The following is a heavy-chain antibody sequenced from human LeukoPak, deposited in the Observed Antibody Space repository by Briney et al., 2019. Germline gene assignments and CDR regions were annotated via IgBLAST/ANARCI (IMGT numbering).Heavy chain of an antibody. J-gene: IGHJ4*02. CDR3: AREYSGLPFDY. V-gene: IGHV1-18*01. D-gene: IGHD5-12*01. Sequence: GASVKVSCKASGYTFTSYGISWVRQAPGQVLEWMGWISAYNGNTNYAQKLQGRVTMTTDTSTSTAYMGLRSLRSDDTAVYYCAREYSGLPFDYWGQGTLVTVSS. CDR1: GYTFTSYG. CDR2: ISAYNGNT.